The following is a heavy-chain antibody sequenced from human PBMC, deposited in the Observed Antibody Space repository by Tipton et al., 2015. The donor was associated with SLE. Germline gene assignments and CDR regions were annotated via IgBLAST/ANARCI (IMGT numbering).Heavy chain of an antibody. CDR3: ARILTHAEYFQH. CDR2: ISSSSSYI. V-gene: IGHV3-21*01. Sequence: GSLRLSCAASGFTVSSNYMSWVRQAPGKGLEWVSSISSSSSYIYYADSVKGRFTISRDNAKNTLYLQMNSLRAEDTAVYYCARILTHAEYFQHWGQGTLVTVSS. J-gene: IGHJ1*01. CDR1: GFTVSSNY. D-gene: IGHD3-16*01.